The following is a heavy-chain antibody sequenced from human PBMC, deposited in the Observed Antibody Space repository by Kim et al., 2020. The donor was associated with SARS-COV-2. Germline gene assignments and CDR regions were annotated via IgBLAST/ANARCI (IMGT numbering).Heavy chain of an antibody. Sequence: ADSVRRDFTISGYNSKSTLYLQMNSLIAEDTAVYYCARDGSGSYFSGFDPWGQGTLVTVSS. D-gene: IGHD3-10*01. V-gene: IGHV3-30*01. CDR3: ARDGSGSYFSGFDP. J-gene: IGHJ5*02.